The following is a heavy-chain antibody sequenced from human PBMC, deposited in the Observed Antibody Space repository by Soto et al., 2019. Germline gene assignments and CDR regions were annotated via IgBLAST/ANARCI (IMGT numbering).Heavy chain of an antibody. CDR2: IYSGGST. Sequence: GGSLRLSCAASGFTVSSNYMSWVRQAPGKGLEWVSVIYSGGSTYYADSVKGRFTISRDNSKNTLYLQMNSLRAEDTAVYYCARERGGDTYDAFDIWGQGTMVTVAS. V-gene: IGHV3-53*01. CDR3: ARERGGDTYDAFDI. CDR1: GFTVSSNY. J-gene: IGHJ3*02. D-gene: IGHD3-16*01.